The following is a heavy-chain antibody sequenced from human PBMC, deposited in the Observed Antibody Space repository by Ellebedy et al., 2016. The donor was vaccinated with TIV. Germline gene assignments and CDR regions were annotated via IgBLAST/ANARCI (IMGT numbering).Heavy chain of an antibody. J-gene: IGHJ4*02. D-gene: IGHD1-26*01. V-gene: IGHV3-7*01. Sequence: GGSLRLXXAASGFRFSDFWMSWVRQGPGMGLQWVANIKGDGSEQFYTESVRGRFTISRDNTKNLVYLEMNNLRVDDTAAYYCARDPPYIGTRYLDHWGQGIQVVVS. CDR1: GFRFSDFW. CDR2: IKGDGSEQ. CDR3: ARDPPYIGTRYLDH.